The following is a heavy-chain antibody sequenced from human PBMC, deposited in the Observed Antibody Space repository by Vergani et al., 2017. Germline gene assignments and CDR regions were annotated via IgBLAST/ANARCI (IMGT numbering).Heavy chain of an antibody. CDR1: GFTFSSYS. CDR2: ISYDGSNK. Sequence: VQLLESGGNLIQPGGSLRLSCGASGFTFSSYSMNWVRQAPGKGLEWVAVISYDGSNKYYADSVKGRFTISRDNSKNTLYLQMNSLRAEDTAVYYCAKDPSSPTVTSDYYYYYGMDVWGQGTTVTVSS. D-gene: IGHD4-11*01. J-gene: IGHJ6*02. V-gene: IGHV3-30*18. CDR3: AKDPSSPTVTSDYYYYYGMDV.